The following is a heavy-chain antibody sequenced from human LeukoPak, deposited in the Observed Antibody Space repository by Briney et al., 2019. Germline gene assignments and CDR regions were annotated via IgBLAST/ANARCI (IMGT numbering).Heavy chain of an antibody. D-gene: IGHD3-16*01. CDR1: GYIVSSNSAA. CDR2: TYYRSNLYN. V-gene: IGHV6-1*01. J-gene: IGHJ6*02. CDR3: ARGGIFYSGMDV. Sequence: SQTLSLTCAISGYIVSSNSAAWTWLRQSPSRGLECLARTYYRSNLYNDYAVSFKTRITINQDPFKHQFSLQLDSVTPADTAVYYCARGGIFYSGMDVWGQGTAVTVSS.